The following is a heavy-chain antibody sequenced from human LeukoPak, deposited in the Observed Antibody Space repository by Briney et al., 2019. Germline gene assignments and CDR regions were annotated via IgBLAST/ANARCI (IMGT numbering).Heavy chain of an antibody. CDR3: AREDCSGGSCDSGAFDI. Sequence: SVKVSCKASGGTFSSYAISWVRQAPGQGLEWMGGIIPIFGTANYAQKFQGRVTITADESTSTAYMELSSLRSEDTAVYYCAREDCSGGSCDSGAFDIWGQGTMVTVSS. V-gene: IGHV1-69*13. CDR2: IIPIFGTA. CDR1: GGTFSSYA. D-gene: IGHD2-15*01. J-gene: IGHJ3*02.